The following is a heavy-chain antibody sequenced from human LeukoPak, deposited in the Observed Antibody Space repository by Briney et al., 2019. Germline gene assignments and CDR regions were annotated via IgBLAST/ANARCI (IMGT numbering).Heavy chain of an antibody. CDR3: AKDGVERWLHPLDY. CDR1: GFTFSSDA. Sequence: GGSLRLSCAASGFTFSSDAMSWVRQAPGKGLEWGSAISGSGGSTYYADSVKGRFTISRDNSKNTLYLQMNSLRAEDTAVYYCAKDGVERWLHPLDYWGQGTLVTVSS. V-gene: IGHV3-23*01. D-gene: IGHD5-24*01. J-gene: IGHJ4*02. CDR2: ISGSGGST.